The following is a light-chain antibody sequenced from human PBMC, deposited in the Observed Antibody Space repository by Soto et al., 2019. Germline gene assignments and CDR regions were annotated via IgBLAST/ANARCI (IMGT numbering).Light chain of an antibody. CDR2: GVT. CDR3: SSYSTSYFHF. J-gene: IGLJ1*01. V-gene: IGLV2-14*01. CDR1: TSDIGFYDY. Sequence: QSVLTQPASVSGSPGQSLTIPCTGTTSDIGFYDYVSWYQQYPGKAPKLLIYGVTSRRSGISNRFSCSNSGSTASLTISGLRDDDEADYYCSSYSTSYFHFFGRGTKVTVL.